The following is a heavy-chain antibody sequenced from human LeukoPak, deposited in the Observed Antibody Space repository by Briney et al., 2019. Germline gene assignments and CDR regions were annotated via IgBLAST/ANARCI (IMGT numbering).Heavy chain of an antibody. D-gene: IGHD3-10*01. Sequence: ASVKVSCKASGYTFTSYDINWVRQATGQGLEWMGWLNPNSGDTAYAQKFQGRVTLTRNTSISTAYMELSSLKSDDTAVYYCARDADYYSGSGFDPWGQGTLVTVSS. J-gene: IGHJ5*02. V-gene: IGHV1-8*01. CDR1: GYTFTSYD. CDR2: LNPNSGDT. CDR3: ARDADYYSGSGFDP.